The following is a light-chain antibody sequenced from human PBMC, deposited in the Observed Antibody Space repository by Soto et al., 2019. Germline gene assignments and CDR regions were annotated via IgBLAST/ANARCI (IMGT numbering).Light chain of an antibody. J-gene: IGLJ3*02. CDR1: SSDVGAYNF. Sequence: QSALTQPASVSGSPGQSITISCTGTSSDVGAYNFVSWYQQHPGKAPKLMIYDVSHRPSGVSNRFSGSKSGNTASLTISGLQAEDEADYYCVSYTSSSTVVFGGGNKLTVL. V-gene: IGLV2-14*01. CDR3: VSYTSSSTVV. CDR2: DVS.